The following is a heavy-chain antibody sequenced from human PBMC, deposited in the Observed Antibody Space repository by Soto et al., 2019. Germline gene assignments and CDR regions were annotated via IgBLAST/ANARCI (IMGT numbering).Heavy chain of an antibody. CDR3: ARPYYSGWFLFTS. D-gene: IGHD6-19*01. Sequence: ASVKVSCKASGYTFTSFDIHWVRQATGQGLEWMGWMNPNSGTTNYALKFQDRVTMTRNTSISTAYMEVSSLRSEDTAAYYCARPYYSGWFLFTSWGQGTLVTVSS. V-gene: IGHV1-8*01. CDR1: GYTFTSFD. J-gene: IGHJ5*02. CDR2: MNPNSGTT.